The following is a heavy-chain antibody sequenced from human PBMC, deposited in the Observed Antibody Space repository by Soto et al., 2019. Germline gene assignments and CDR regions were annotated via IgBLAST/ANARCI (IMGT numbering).Heavy chain of an antibody. V-gene: IGHV5-51*01. J-gene: IGHJ3*02. D-gene: IGHD3-22*01. CDR2: IYPGDSDT. CDR3: ARRSLITMIVVVGAFDI. Sequence: AALKISGKGSGYSFTSYWIGWVRQMPGKGLEWMGIIYPGDSDTRYSPSFQGQVTISADKSISTAYLQWSSLKASDTAMYYCARRSLITMIVVVGAFDIWGQGTMVTVS. CDR1: GYSFTSYW.